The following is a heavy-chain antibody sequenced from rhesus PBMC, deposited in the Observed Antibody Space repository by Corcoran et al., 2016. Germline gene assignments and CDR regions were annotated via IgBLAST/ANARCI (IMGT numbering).Heavy chain of an antibody. D-gene: IGHD5-24*01. CDR2: IYWNDSK. CDR3: AREKWVQFDFDY. CDR1: GFSISTTGTG. J-gene: IGHJ4*01. Sequence: QVTLKESGPALVKPTQTLTLTCTFSGFSISTTGTGVGWIRQPPGKALEWLASIYWNDSKYYSTSLKSRLTITKDTSKNQVVLTRTNMDPVDTATYYGAREKWVQFDFDYWGQGVLVTVSS. V-gene: IGHV2-95*01.